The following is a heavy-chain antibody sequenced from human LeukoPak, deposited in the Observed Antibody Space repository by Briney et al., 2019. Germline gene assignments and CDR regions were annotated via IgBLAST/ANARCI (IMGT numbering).Heavy chain of an antibody. V-gene: IGHV4-59*01. CDR3: ARAINDYSNYEVLTDNWFDP. J-gene: IGHJ5*02. Sequence: SETLSLTCTVSGGYISSYSWSWIRQPPGKGLEWIGYIYYSGSTNYNPSLKSRVTISVDTSKNHFSLKLSSVTAADTAVYYCARAINDYSNYEVLTDNWFDPWGQGTLVTVSS. CDR2: IYYSGST. D-gene: IGHD4-11*01. CDR1: GGYISSYS.